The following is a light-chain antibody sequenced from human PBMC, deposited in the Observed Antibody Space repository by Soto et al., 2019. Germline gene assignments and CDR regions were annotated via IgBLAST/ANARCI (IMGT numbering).Light chain of an antibody. CDR3: QQYNKWPQALT. V-gene: IGKV3-15*01. Sequence: EIVMTQSPATLSVSPGERATLSCRASQSVSSNLAWYQQKPGQAPRLLIYGASTSATGIPARFSGRGSGTEFTLTISSLQSEDVAVYYCQQYNKWPQALTFGGGTKVDIK. CDR2: GAS. CDR1: QSVSSN. J-gene: IGKJ4*01.